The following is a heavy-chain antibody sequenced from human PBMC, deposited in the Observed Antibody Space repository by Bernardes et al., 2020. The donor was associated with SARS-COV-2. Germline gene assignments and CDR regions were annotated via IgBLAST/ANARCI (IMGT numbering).Heavy chain of an antibody. Sequence: GGSLRLSCAASGFTFSNTCMTWVRQAPGKGLEWVGRIKSKTDGATIDYATPEKGRYTISRDESKNKLHLQMNSLKTEDQTGYYCNPIQNYHPWGQGTLVTVSS. V-gene: IGHV3-15*01. CDR1: GFTFSNTC. D-gene: IGHD1-7*01. CDR2: IKSKTDGATI. CDR3: NPIQNYHP. J-gene: IGHJ5*02.